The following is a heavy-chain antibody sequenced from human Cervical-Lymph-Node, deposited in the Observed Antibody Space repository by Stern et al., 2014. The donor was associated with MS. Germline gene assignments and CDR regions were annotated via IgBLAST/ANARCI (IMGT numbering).Heavy chain of an antibody. Sequence: VQLVESGPGLVKPSQTLSLTCTVSGGSISSGDYYWSWIRQRPGMGLEWIGYISRSGSTYYNPSLKSRVTISVDTSKNQFSLKLNSVTAADTAVYYCARAGDYYPMDVWGQGTTVTVSS. D-gene: IGHD1-1*01. CDR3: ARAGDYYPMDV. J-gene: IGHJ6*02. CDR1: GGSISSGDYY. V-gene: IGHV4-31*03. CDR2: ISRSGST.